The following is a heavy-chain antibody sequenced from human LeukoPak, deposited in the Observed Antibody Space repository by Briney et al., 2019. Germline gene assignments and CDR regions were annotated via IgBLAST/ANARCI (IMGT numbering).Heavy chain of an antibody. CDR1: GFTFSTYW. CDR3: VRDGGYSGYEY. D-gene: IGHD5-12*01. CDR2: IKQDGSEK. V-gene: IGHV3-7*04. J-gene: IGHJ4*02. Sequence: GGSLRLSCAASGFTFSTYWMTWVRQAPGKGLEWVANIKQDGSEKYYVDSMKGRITISRDNDKNSLYLQMSSLRAEDTAVYYCVRDGGYSGYEYWGQGTLVTVSS.